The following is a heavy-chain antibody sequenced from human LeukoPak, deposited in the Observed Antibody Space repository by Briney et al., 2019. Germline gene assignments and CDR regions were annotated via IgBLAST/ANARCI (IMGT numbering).Heavy chain of an antibody. CDR2: ISSSSSTI. V-gene: IGHV3-48*01. D-gene: IGHD3-22*01. CDR1: GFTFSSYS. CDR3: AKHYYDSSGYYKRTFDY. Sequence: GGSLRLSCAASGFTFSSYSMNWVRQAPGKGLEWVSYISSSSSTIYYADSVKGRFTISRANSKNTLYLQMNSLRAEDTAVYYCAKHYYDSSGYYKRTFDYWGQGTLVTVSS. J-gene: IGHJ4*02.